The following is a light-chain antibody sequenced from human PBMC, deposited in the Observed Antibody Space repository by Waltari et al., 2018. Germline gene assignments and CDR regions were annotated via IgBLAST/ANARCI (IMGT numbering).Light chain of an antibody. V-gene: IGLV2-23*01. CDR3: SSYADSDTWV. J-gene: IGLJ3*02. CDR2: EAS. CDR1: SSDFGNHNL. Sequence: QSALTQPASVSGSPGQSITISCSGTSSDFGNHNLVSWYQPHPGQPPKLIIYEASKRPSDISNHFSASKSGNTASLTISGLQAEDEADYFCSSYADSDTWVFGGGTRLTVL.